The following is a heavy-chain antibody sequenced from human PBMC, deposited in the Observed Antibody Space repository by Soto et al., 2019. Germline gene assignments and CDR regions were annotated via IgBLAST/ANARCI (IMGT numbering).Heavy chain of an antibody. D-gene: IGHD6-6*01. Sequence: GGSLRLSCAASGFTFSSYSMNWVRQAPGKGLEWVSSISSSSSYIYYADSVKGRFTISRDNAKNSLYLQMNSLRAEDTAVYYCARDGIPSSSSYFDYGGQGTLVTVSS. J-gene: IGHJ4*02. CDR1: GFTFSSYS. V-gene: IGHV3-21*01. CDR2: ISSSSSYI. CDR3: ARDGIPSSSSYFDY.